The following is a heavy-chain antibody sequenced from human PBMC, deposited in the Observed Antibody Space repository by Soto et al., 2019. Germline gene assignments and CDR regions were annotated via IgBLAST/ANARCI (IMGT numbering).Heavy chain of an antibody. CDR3: ARGGEYCSSTSCYDGYYYYYYMDV. Sequence: SETLSLTCTVSGGSISSYYWSWIRQPPGKGLEWIGYIYYSGSTNYNPSLKSRVTISVDTSKNQFSLKLSSVTAADTAVYYCARGGEYCSSTSCYDGYYYYYYMDVWGKGTTVTVSS. CDR2: IYYSGST. CDR1: GGSISSYY. J-gene: IGHJ6*03. D-gene: IGHD2-2*01. V-gene: IGHV4-59*01.